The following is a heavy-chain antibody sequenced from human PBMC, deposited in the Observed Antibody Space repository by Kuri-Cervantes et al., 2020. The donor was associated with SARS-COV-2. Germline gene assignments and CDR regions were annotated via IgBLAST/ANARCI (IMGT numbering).Heavy chain of an antibody. D-gene: IGHD6-19*01. CDR3: ARAVGSSTGWYLAPDD. J-gene: IGHJ4*02. Sequence: GESLKISCAASGFTFSSYGMSWVRQAPGTGLEWVAVVSFDGTDIHYADSVKGRFTISRDNPKNTLYLQMNSLRVEETAVYYCARAVGSSTGWYLAPDDWGQGTMVTVSS. CDR1: GFTFSSYG. V-gene: IGHV3-30*03. CDR2: VSFDGTDI.